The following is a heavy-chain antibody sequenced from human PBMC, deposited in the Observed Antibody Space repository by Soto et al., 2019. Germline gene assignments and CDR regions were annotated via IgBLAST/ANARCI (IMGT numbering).Heavy chain of an antibody. J-gene: IGHJ4*02. CDR3: AKGYYEGSGYFAY. CDR2: IWYDGSNK. V-gene: IGHV3-33*06. Sequence: PGGSLRLSCAASGFTFSTYGMHWVRQVPGKGLEWVAVIWYDGSNKYYTDSVKGRFTISRDNSKSTVFLQMDSLRVEDMAVYYCAKGYYEGSGYFAYWGQGTPVTVSS. D-gene: IGHD3-22*01. CDR1: GFTFSTYG.